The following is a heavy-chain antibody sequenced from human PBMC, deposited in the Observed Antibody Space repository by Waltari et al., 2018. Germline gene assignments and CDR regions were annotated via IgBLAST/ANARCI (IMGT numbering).Heavy chain of an antibody. Sequence: EVQLVESGGGLVQPGGSLRLSCAASGFTFSSYSMNWVRQAPGKGLEWVSYISSSSSTIYYADSVKGRFTISRDNAKISLYLQMNSLRAEDTAVYYCAKGAYSGYNLYWYFDLWGRSTVVTVSS. CDR1: GFTFSSYS. D-gene: IGHD5-12*01. CDR3: AKGAYSGYNLYWYFDL. J-gene: IGHJ2*01. CDR2: ISSSSSTI. V-gene: IGHV3-48*01.